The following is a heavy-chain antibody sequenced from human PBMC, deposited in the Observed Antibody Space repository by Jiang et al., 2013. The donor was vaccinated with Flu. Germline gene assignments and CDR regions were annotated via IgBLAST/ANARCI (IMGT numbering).Heavy chain of an antibody. Sequence: QTLSLTCAISGDSVSSNSAAWNWIRQSPSRGLEWLGRTYYRSKWYNDYAISVKSRIIVNPDTSKNEFSLQLNSVTPEDTAVYYCARGTATSTWVFDFWGQGTLVTVSS. CDR1: GDSVSSNSAA. D-gene: IGHD2-15*01. J-gene: IGHJ4*02. V-gene: IGHV6-1*01. CDR2: TYYRSKWYN. CDR3: ARGTATSTWVFDF.